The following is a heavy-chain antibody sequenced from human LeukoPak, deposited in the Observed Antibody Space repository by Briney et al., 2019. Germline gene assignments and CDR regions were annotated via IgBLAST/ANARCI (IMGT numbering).Heavy chain of an antibody. V-gene: IGHV3-23*01. CDR1: GFTFSSYA. Sequence: GGSLRLSCAASGFTFSSYAMTWVRQAPGKGLEWVSGISARGGSIYYADSVKGRFTISRDNSKSTLFLQMNSVRGDDTAVYYCAKGFSDYGDYPQGYWGQGTLVTVSS. CDR3: AKGFSDYGDYPQGY. CDR2: ISARGGSI. D-gene: IGHD4-17*01. J-gene: IGHJ4*02.